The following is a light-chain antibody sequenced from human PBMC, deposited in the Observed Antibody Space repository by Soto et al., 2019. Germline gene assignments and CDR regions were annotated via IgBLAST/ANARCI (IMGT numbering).Light chain of an antibody. CDR2: GVS. J-gene: IGKJ1*01. CDR1: QNIDTY. CDR3: QQYNNYST. Sequence: DIHIAYSSSSLSSSLGDRVTITCRASQNIDTYLNWYQQKPGKAPKPLIFGVSNLQSGVPSRFSGSASGTDFTLTITSLQTEDFATYYCQQYNNYSTFGQGTKV. V-gene: IGKV1-39*01.